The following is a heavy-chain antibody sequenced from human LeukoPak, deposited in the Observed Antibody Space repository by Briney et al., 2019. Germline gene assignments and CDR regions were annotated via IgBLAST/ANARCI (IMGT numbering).Heavy chain of an antibody. CDR1: GGSFSSFA. CDR3: ARGDRDGYNLYYFDY. V-gene: IGHV1-69*06. J-gene: IGHJ4*02. Sequence: GASVKVSCKASGGSFSSFAISWMRQAPGQGLEWMGGIIPTFNTTNYAHKFQGRVTITADRSTSTAYMELGSLKSEDTAVYYCARGDRDGYNLYYFDYWGQGTLVTVSS. CDR2: IIPTFNTT. D-gene: IGHD5-24*01.